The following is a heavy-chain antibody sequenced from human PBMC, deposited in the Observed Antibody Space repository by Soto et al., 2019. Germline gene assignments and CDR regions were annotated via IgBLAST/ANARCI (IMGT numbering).Heavy chain of an antibody. V-gene: IGHV3-33*01. CDR2: IWYDGSNK. CDR1: GFTFSSYG. D-gene: IGHD1-20*01. CDR3: ARDSGMAFDI. J-gene: IGHJ3*02. Sequence: QVQLVESGGGVVQPGRSLRLSCAASGFTFSSYGMHWVRQAPGKGLEWVAVIWYDGSNKYYADSVKGRFTISRDNSKNTLYLQMKSLRAEETAVYYCARDSGMAFDIWGQGTMVTVSS.